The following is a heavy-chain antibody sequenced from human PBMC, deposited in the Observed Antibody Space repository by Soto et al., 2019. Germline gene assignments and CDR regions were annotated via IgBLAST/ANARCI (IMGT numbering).Heavy chain of an antibody. Sequence: SETLSLTCTVSVGSIGGRYWGWIRQPPGKGLEWIGYVYYSGSSTSNPSLTSRVTMSADTSKNQLSLKVRSVTAADTAVYYCARVGERWQYFDWFYYFDSWGQGALGTVS. CDR1: VGSIGGRY. J-gene: IGHJ4*02. CDR2: VYYSGSS. V-gene: IGHV4-59*11. CDR3: ARVGERWQYFDWFYYFDS. D-gene: IGHD3-9*01.